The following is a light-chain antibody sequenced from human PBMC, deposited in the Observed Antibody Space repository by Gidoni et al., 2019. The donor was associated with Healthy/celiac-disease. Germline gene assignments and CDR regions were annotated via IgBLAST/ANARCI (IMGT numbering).Light chain of an antibody. CDR3: QQSYRTPLT. J-gene: IGKJ1*01. CDR2: AAS. CDR1: QSITSY. Sequence: DIQMTQSPSSLSASVGDRVPITCRPSQSITSYLNWYQQKPGKAPKLLIYAASSLQSGVPSRFSGRGSGTDFTLTISSLQPEDFATYYCQQSYRTPLTFGQGTKVEIK. V-gene: IGKV1-39*01.